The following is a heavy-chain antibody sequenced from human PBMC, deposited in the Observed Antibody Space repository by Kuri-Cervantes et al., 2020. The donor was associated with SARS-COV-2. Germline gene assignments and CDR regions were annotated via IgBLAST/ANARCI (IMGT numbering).Heavy chain of an antibody. Sequence: GESLKISCAASGFTFDDYAMHWVRQAPGKGLEWMGGFDPEDGETIYAQKFQGRVTMTEDTSTDTAYMELSSLRSEDTAVYYCATLPITMIVVVITPHWYFDLWGRGTLVTVSS. J-gene: IGHJ2*01. V-gene: IGHV1-24*01. CDR2: FDPEDGET. CDR1: GFTFDDYA. CDR3: ATLPITMIVVVITPHWYFDL. D-gene: IGHD3-22*01.